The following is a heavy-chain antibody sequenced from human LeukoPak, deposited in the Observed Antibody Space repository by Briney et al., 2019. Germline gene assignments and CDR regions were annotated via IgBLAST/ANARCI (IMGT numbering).Heavy chain of an antibody. CDR1: GYSISSGHY. CDR2: MFHSGST. Sequence: SETLSLTCTVSGYSISSGHYWAWIRPSPEKGLECIATMFHSGSTYYNPSLKSRVTTSVDASKNEFSLNLSSVTAADTAVYYCARAGTNLGDYDYWGQGTLVTVSS. V-gene: IGHV4-38-2*02. D-gene: IGHD4-17*01. CDR3: ARAGTNLGDYDY. J-gene: IGHJ4*02.